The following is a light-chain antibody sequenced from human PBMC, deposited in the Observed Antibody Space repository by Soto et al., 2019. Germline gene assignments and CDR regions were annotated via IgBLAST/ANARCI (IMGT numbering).Light chain of an antibody. J-gene: IGLJ1*01. CDR1: GRDIGAYNY. CDR2: GVK. V-gene: IGLV2-14*01. Sequence: QSVLTQPASVSGSPGQSITISCTGSGRDIGAYNYVSWYQQHPGKAPKLIIYGVKNRPSGVSNRFSASKSAFTASLTISGLQAEDEADYYCSSCTTSYFYVFGPGTRSPS. CDR3: SSCTTSYFYV.